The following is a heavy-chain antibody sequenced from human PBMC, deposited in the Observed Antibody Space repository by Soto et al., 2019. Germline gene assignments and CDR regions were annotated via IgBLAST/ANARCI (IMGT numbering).Heavy chain of an antibody. J-gene: IGHJ4*02. CDR3: AKGGNYDSSAPRD. CDR1: GFTFSSYA. CDR2: ISGSGGST. V-gene: IGHV3-23*01. Sequence: GGSLRLSCAASGFTFSSYAMSWVRQAPGKGLERVSAISGSGGSTYYADSVKGRFTISRDNSKNTLYLQMNSLRAEDTAVYYCAKGGNYDSSAPRDWGQGTLVTVSS. D-gene: IGHD3-22*01.